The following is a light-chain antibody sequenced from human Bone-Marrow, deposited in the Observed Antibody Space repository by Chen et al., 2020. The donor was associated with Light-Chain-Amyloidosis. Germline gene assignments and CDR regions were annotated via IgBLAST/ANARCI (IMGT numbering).Light chain of an antibody. CDR1: SSDVGGDNH. CDR2: EVT. CDR3: SSYTITNTLV. Sequence: QSALTQPASVSGSPGQSITISCTGTSSDVGGDNHVSWYQQHPDKAPKLMIYEVTNRPSWVPARFSGSKSGNTASLTISRLQTEDEADYCCSSYTITNTLVFGSGTRVTVL. V-gene: IGLV2-14*01. J-gene: IGLJ1*01.